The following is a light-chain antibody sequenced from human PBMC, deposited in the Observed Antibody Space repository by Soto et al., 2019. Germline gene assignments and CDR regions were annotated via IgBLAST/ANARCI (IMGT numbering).Light chain of an antibody. J-gene: IGKJ4*01. CDR2: DAS. CDR3: QQFSSHPLP. V-gene: IGKV3-20*01. CDR1: QTVRNNY. Sequence: EFVLTHSRGTLSFSPGDRATLSCRVSQTVRNNYLAWYQQKPGQAPRLLIYDASSRATGIPDRFSGGGSGTDFTPTISRLEPEDFAVYYCQQFSSHPLPFAGGTKVDNK.